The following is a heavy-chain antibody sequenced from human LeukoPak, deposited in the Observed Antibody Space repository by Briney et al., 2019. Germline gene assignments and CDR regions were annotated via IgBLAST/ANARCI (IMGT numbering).Heavy chain of an antibody. J-gene: IGHJ4*02. D-gene: IGHD3-3*01. V-gene: IGHV5-51*01. CDR3: ARQSYDFWSGYLGYFDY. CDR2: IYPGDSDT. CDR1: GYSFTSYW. Sequence: GESLKISCKGSGYSFTSYWIGWVRQMPGKGLEGMGIIYPGDSDTRYSPSFQGQVTISADKSISTAYLQWSSLKASDTAMYYCARQSYDFWSGYLGYFDYWGQGTLVTVSS.